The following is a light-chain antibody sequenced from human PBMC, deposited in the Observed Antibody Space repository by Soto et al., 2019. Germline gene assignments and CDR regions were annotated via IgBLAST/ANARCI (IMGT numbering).Light chain of an antibody. J-gene: IGLJ2*01. V-gene: IGLV1-44*01. CDR1: SSNVGSHT. CDR2: DNN. CDR3: AAWDDSQNGV. Sequence: QSVLTQPPSASGTPGQRVTISCSGSSSNVGSHTVNWYQQVPGTAPKLLIYDNNRRPSGVPDRFSGSKSATSASLAISGLQSDDEADYYCAAWDDSQNGVFGGGTKLTVL.